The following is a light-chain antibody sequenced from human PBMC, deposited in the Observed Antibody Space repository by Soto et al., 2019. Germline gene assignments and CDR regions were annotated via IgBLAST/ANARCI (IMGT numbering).Light chain of an antibody. J-gene: IGKJ5*01. CDR2: DAS. V-gene: IGKV1-5*01. CDR3: QQYYTHST. Sequence: SQLTQFCSTLSAAVGSSLTITCRASQNIRNLLAWYQQKPLKAPKPLIFDASTLKTGVPSRFGGTASGAEFNFTITGLKPDDFATYFCQQYYTHSTFGQGTRLEIK. CDR1: QNIRNL.